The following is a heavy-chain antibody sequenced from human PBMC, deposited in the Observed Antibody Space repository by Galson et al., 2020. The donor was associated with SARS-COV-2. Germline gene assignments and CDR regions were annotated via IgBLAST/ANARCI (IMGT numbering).Heavy chain of an antibody. J-gene: IGHJ6*02. CDR2: INHSGST. Sequence: SETLSLTCAVYGGSFSGYYWSWIRQPPGKGLEWIGEINHSGSTNYNPSLKSRVTISVDTSKNQFSLKLSSVTAADTAVYYCAKGMIVVGNYGMDVWGQGTTVTVSS. V-gene: IGHV4-34*01. CDR3: AKGMIVVGNYGMDV. D-gene: IGHD3-22*01. CDR1: GGSFSGYY.